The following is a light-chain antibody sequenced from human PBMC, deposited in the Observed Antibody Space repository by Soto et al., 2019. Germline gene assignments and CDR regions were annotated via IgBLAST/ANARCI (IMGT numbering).Light chain of an antibody. CDR2: WAS. CDR3: QQYYSTPLT. V-gene: IGKV4-1*01. Sequence: DIVMTQSPDSLAVSLGERATINCKSSQSVLYSSNNKNYLAWYQQKPGQPPELLIYWASTRESGVPDRFSGSGSGTDFTLTISSLQAEDVAVYYCQQYYSTPLTFGGGNRVEIK. J-gene: IGKJ4*01. CDR1: QSVLYSSNNKNY.